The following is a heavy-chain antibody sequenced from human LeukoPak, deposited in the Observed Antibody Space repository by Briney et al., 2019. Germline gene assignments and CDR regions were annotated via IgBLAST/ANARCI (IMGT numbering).Heavy chain of an antibody. D-gene: IGHD6-13*01. V-gene: IGHV4-38-2*02. CDR3: ARLVVSSWYHEVLLGRDY. Sequence: SETLSLTCTVSGYSISNNFYWAWIRQSPGKGLEWIVSINHSWSTYYNPSLKSRVTISVDTSRNQFSLKLSSVTAADTAVYYCARLVVSSWYHEVLLGRDYWGQGTLVTVSS. CDR2: INHSWST. CDR1: GYSISNNFY. J-gene: IGHJ4*02.